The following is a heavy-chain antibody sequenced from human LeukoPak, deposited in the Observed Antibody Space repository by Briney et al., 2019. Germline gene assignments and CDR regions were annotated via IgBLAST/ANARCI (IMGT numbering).Heavy chain of an antibody. Sequence: SVKVSCKASGGTFSSYAISWVRQAPGQGLEWMGGIIPIFGTANYAQKFQGRVTITADKSTSTAYMELSSLRSDDTAVYYCARGDYGDYNWFDPWGQGTLVTVSS. V-gene: IGHV1-69*06. CDR3: ARGDYGDYNWFDP. CDR2: IIPIFGTA. J-gene: IGHJ5*02. CDR1: GGTFSSYA. D-gene: IGHD4-17*01.